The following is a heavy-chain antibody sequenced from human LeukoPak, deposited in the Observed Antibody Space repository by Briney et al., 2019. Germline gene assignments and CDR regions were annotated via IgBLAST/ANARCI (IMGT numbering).Heavy chain of an antibody. Sequence: GGSLRLSCAASGFTFSSYTMNWVRQPPGKGLEWVSNIGTSSTTIYYADSVRGRFTISRDNAKNSLYLQMNSLRADNTAVYYCARFAAGGSYYYYMDVWGKGTTVTVSS. J-gene: IGHJ6*03. CDR2: IGTSSTTI. CDR1: GFTFSSYT. CDR3: ARFAAGGSYYYYMDV. D-gene: IGHD6-25*01. V-gene: IGHV3-48*01.